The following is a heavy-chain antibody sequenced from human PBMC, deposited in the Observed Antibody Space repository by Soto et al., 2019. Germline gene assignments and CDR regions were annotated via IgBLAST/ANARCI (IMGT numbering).Heavy chain of an antibody. Sequence: PGESLKISCKGSGYSFTSYWIGWVRQMPGKGLEWMGIIYPGDSDTRYSPSFQGQVTISADKSISTAYLQWSSLKASDTAMYYCARHLNYYYSSGYYYYYYGTDVWGQGITITVSS. CDR2: IYPGDSDT. CDR1: GYSFTSYW. V-gene: IGHV5-51*01. D-gene: IGHD3-22*01. J-gene: IGHJ6*02. CDR3: ARHLNYYYSSGYYYYYYGTDV.